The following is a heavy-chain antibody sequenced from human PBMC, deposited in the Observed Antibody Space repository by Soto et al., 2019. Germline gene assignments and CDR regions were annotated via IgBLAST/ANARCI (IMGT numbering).Heavy chain of an antibody. CDR1: GGTFSSYA. CDR3: ARVTDSNFLY. Sequence: SVKVSCKASGGTFSSYAISWVRQAPGQGLQWMGGIIPIFGTTNYAQKFQGRVTITADESTSTVYMELSSLRSEDTAVYYCARVTDSNFLYWGQGALVTVSS. J-gene: IGHJ4*02. V-gene: IGHV1-69*13. D-gene: IGHD4-4*01. CDR2: IIPIFGTT.